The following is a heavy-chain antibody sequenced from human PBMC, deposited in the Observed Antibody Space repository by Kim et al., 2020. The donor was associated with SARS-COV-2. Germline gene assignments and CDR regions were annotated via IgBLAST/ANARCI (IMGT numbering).Heavy chain of an antibody. Sequence: SVKVSCKASGGTFSSYAISWVRQAPAQGLEWMGGIIPIFGTTNYAQKFQGRVTITADESTSTAYMELSSLRSEDTAVYYCARDTGYYGSGSYYNVSYYYYGMDVWGRGTTVTVSS. V-gene: IGHV1-69*13. D-gene: IGHD3-10*01. CDR2: IIPIFGTT. CDR3: ARDTGYYGSGSYYNVSYYYYGMDV. CDR1: GGTFSSYA. J-gene: IGHJ6*02.